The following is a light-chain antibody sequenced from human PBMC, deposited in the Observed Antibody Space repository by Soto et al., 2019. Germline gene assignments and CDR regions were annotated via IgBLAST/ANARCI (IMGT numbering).Light chain of an antibody. V-gene: IGKV3-11*01. Sequence: ELVLTQSPCTLSLSAGERATLSCGASQRISSLSAWYQPRPGQATRLLIYDTAHRATGVPARFSVSGSGTDFTLTISSLETADFAVYFCQQRSNWPYSITFGQGTRLEIK. CDR3: QQRSNWPYSIT. J-gene: IGKJ5*01. CDR2: DTA. CDR1: QRISSL.